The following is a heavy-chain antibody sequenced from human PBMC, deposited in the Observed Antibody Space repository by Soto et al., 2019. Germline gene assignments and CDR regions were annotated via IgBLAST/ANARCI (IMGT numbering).Heavy chain of an antibody. Sequence: EVQLVESGGGLVQPGGSLRLSCAASGFTFSDYWMSWDRQAPGKGLECVANIKTDGSEKYYVDPVKGRFTISRDNAKNSLYLQMNSLRAEDTAVYYCASSMGRGGNDYWGQGTLVAVSS. J-gene: IGHJ4*02. D-gene: IGHD3-10*01. CDR1: GFTFSDYW. CDR3: ASSMGRGGNDY. V-gene: IGHV3-7*05. CDR2: IKTDGSEK.